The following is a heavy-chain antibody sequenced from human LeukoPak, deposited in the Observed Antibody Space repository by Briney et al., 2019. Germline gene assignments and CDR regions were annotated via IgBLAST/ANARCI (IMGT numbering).Heavy chain of an antibody. V-gene: IGHV3-11*01. CDR3: ARRSSPYDSNGYYV. Sequence: GGSLRLSCAASGSTFSDYYMSWIRQAPGKGLEWVSYISSSGSTIYYADSVKGRFTISRDNAKNSLYLQMNSLRAEDTAVYYCARRSSPYDSNGYYVWGQGTTVTVSS. J-gene: IGHJ6*02. CDR2: ISSSGSTI. CDR1: GSTFSDYY. D-gene: IGHD3-22*01.